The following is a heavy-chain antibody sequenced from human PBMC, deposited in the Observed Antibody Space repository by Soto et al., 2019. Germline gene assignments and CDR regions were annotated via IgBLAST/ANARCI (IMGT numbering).Heavy chain of an antibody. CDR3: AHTRYCTNGLCYNYYYYYMDV. CDR1: GFSLSTSGVG. J-gene: IGHJ6*03. Sequence: QITLKESGPTLVKPTQTLTLTCTFSGFSLSTSGVGVGWIRQPPGKALEWLALIYWDDDKRYSPSLKSRLTITKDTSKNQVVLTMTNMDPVYTATYYCAHTRYCTNGLCYNYYYYYMDVWGKGTTVTVSS. CDR2: IYWDDDK. V-gene: IGHV2-5*02. D-gene: IGHD2-8*01.